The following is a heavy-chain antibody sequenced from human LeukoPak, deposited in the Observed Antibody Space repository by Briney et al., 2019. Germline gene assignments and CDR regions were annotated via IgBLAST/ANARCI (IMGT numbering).Heavy chain of an antibody. J-gene: IGHJ4*02. V-gene: IGHV1-3*01. CDR1: GYTFTSYA. CDR3: ASQYCDILTGYYRYFDY. CDR2: VNGGNGNT. D-gene: IGHD3-9*01. Sequence: GASVKVSCKASGYTFTSYAIHWVRQAPGQGLEWMGWVNGGNGNTKYSQNFQGRVTISRDTSANTAYMELSNLRSEDTAVYYCASQYCDILTGYYRYFDYWGQGTLVTVSS.